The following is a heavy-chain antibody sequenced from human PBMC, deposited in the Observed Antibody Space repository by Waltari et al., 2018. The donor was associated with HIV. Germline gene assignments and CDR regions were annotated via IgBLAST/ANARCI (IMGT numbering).Heavy chain of an antibody. CDR2: ISGSGDIA. V-gene: IGHV3-23*01. D-gene: IGHD3-16*01. J-gene: IGHJ4*02. Sequence: EVQLLESGGHLIQPGGSLSLSCAASGFPFETYAMNWVRQAPGKRPEGLAPISGSGDIAYPAESVKGRSSISRDNSKNTLFVEMTRLRAEDTAVYYCAKDLGDYFWGMFTGAHLDSSSQGTLVTVSS. CDR1: GFPFETYA. CDR3: AKDLGDYFWGMFTGAHLDS.